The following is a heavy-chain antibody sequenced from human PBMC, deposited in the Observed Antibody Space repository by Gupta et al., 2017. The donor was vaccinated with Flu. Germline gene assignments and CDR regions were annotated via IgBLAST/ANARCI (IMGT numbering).Heavy chain of an antibody. J-gene: IGHJ4*02. CDR1: GFTFDDYA. V-gene: IGHV3-9*01. D-gene: IGHD1-26*01. CDR2: ISWNSGSI. Sequence: EVQLVESGGGLVQPGRSLRLSCAASGFTFDDYAMHWVRQAPGKGLEWVSGISWNSGSIGYADSVKGRFTISRDNAKNSLYLQMNSLRAEDTALYYCAKDSGSFGLRPYLLVGLDYWGQGTLVTVSS. CDR3: AKDSGSFGLRPYLLVGLDY.